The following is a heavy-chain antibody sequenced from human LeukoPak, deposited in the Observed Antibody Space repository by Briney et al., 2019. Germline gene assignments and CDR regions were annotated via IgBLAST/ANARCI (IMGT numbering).Heavy chain of an antibody. CDR2: IYYSGST. Sequence: SETLSLTCTVSGGSISSSSYYWGWIRQPPGKGLEWIGSIYYSGSTYYNPSLKSRVTISVDTSKNQFSLKLSSVTAADTAVYYCAREGDGYNYWGQGTLVTVSS. CDR3: AREGDGYNY. CDR1: GGSISSSSYY. V-gene: IGHV4-39*07. D-gene: IGHD5-24*01. J-gene: IGHJ4*02.